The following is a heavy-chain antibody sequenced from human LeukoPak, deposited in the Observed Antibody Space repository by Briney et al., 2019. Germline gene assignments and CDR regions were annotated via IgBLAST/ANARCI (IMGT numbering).Heavy chain of an antibody. Sequence: PSETLSLICAVYGGSFSGYYWSWIRQPPGKGLEWMREINHSGSTNYNPSLKSRVTISVDTSKNQFSLKLSSVTAADTAVYYCARDRRIAAAGTGWFDPWGQGTLVTVSS. CDR1: GGSFSGYY. V-gene: IGHV4-34*01. D-gene: IGHD6-13*01. CDR3: ARDRRIAAAGTGWFDP. J-gene: IGHJ5*02. CDR2: INHSGST.